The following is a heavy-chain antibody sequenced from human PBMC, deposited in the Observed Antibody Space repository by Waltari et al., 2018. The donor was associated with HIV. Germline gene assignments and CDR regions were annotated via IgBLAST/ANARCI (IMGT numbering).Heavy chain of an antibody. V-gene: IGHV4-61*02. D-gene: IGHD7-27*01. CDR2: IYNRGNT. J-gene: IGHJ6*02. CDR1: GGSISSTSYS. Sequence: QVQLQESGPGLVKPSQTLSLTCTVSGGSISSTSYSWNWVRQPAGKGLEWLGRIYNRGNTNYNPSLKSRVTISENRSRNQFSLKLSSVTAADTAVYYCARGVLGTRGYYYHDFGMDVWGQGTTVTVSS. CDR3: ARGVLGTRGYYYHDFGMDV.